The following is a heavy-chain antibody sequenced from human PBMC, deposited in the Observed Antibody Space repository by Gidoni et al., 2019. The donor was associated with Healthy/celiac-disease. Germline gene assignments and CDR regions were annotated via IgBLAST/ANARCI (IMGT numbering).Heavy chain of an antibody. CDR2: FDPEDGET. V-gene: IGHV1-24*01. D-gene: IGHD1-26*01. CDR3: ATQWELSWD. Sequence: VQPVPSGDAVNKPGASVKVPCKVSGYTLPELSMHWVRQAPGKGLEWMGGFDPEDGETIYAQKFQGRVNMTEDTSTDTAYMELSSLRSEDTAVDDCATQWELSWDWGQGTLVTVSS. CDR1: GYTLPELS. J-gene: IGHJ4*02.